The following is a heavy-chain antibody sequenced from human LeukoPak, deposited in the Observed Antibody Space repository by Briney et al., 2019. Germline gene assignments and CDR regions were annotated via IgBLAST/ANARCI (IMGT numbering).Heavy chain of an antibody. V-gene: IGHV3-33*01. CDR1: GFTFSSYG. Sequence: GGSLRLSCAASGFTFSSYGMHWVRQAPGKGLEWVAVIWYDGSNKYYADSVKGRFTISRDNSKNTLYLQMNSLRAEDTAVYYCARDLNILMPFDYWGQGTLVTVSS. CDR3: ARDLNILMPFDY. J-gene: IGHJ4*02. CDR2: IWYDGSNK. D-gene: IGHD3-9*01.